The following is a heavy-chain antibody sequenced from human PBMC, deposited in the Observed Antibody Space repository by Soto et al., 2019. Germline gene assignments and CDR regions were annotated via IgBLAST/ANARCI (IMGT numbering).Heavy chain of an antibody. CDR1: GGSFSGYY. V-gene: IGHV4-34*01. CDR2: INHSGST. Sequence: PSETLSLTCAVYGGSFSGYYWSWIRQPPGKGLEWIGEINHSGSTNYNPSLKSRVTISVDTSKNQFSLKLSSVTAADTAVYYCARAYYYYYYGMDVWGQGTTVT. J-gene: IGHJ6*02. CDR3: ARAYYYYYYGMDV.